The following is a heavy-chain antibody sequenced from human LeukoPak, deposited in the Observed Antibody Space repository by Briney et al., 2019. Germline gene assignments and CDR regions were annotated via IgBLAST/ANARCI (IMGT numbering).Heavy chain of an antibody. CDR3: ARDLTGATTGTHYYFDY. D-gene: IGHD2-8*02. J-gene: IGHJ4*02. CDR1: GYTFADYY. Sequence: ASVKVSCKASGYTFADYYMHWVRQAPGQGLEWMGWISPNSGGTNYAQNFQGRVTMTRDTSVSTAYMELSSLRSDDTAVYYCARDLTGATTGTHYYFDYWGQGTLVTVSS. CDR2: ISPNSGGT. V-gene: IGHV1-2*02.